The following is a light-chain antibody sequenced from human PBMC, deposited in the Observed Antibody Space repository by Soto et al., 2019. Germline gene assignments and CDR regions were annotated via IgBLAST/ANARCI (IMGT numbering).Light chain of an antibody. CDR3: MQVLHTPYT. CDR1: QSLLHSNGYNY. J-gene: IGKJ2*01. V-gene: IGKV2-28*01. CDR2: LRS. Sequence: DIVLTQSPVSLPVTPGEPASISCRSSQSLLHSNGYNYLDWYLQKPGQSPQILIYLRSNRAPGVPHRFSGSGSGTDFTREISRVEAEDVGVYYCMQVLHTPYTFGQGTKLDIK.